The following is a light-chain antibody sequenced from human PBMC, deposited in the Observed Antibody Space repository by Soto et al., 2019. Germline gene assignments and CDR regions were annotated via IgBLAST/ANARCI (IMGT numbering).Light chain of an antibody. Sequence: DIQMTQSPSTLSASVGDRVTITCRASQSISSWLAWYQQKPGKAPKVLIYKASSLQSGVPSRFSGSGSGTDFTLTISSLQPDDFATYYCQQYNTYSTFGQGTKVEIK. CDR1: QSISSW. V-gene: IGKV1-5*03. CDR3: QQYNTYST. CDR2: KAS. J-gene: IGKJ1*01.